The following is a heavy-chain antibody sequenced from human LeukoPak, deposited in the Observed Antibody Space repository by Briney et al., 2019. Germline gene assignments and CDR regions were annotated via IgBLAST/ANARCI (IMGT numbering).Heavy chain of an antibody. CDR3: ARDTYDFWSGYPRGTFDY. D-gene: IGHD3-3*01. CDR2: IYYSGST. CDR1: GGSISSYY. V-gene: IGHV4-59*01. J-gene: IGHJ4*02. Sequence: SETLSLTCTVSGGSISSYYWSWIRQPPGKGLEWIGYIYYSGSTNYNPSLKSRVTISVDTSKNQFSLKLSSVTAADTAVYYCARDTYDFWSGYPRGTFDYWGQGTLVTVSS.